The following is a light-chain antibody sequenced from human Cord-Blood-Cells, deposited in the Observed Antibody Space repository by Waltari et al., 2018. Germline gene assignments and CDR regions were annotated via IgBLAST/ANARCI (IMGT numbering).Light chain of an antibody. CDR2: GAS. J-gene: IGKJ3*01. CDR1: QSVSSN. Sequence: EIVMTQSPATLSVSPGERATLSCRASQSVSSNLAWYQQKPGQAPRLLIYGASTRATGIPARFSGSGSGTEFTLTISSLQSEDFAVYYCQQYKNWSTFGPGTKVDIK. V-gene: IGKV3-15*01. CDR3: QQYKNWST.